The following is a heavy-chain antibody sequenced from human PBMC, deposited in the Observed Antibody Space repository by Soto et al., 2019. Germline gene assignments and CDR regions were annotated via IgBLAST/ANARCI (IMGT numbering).Heavy chain of an antibody. J-gene: IGHJ4*02. Sequence: SETLSLTCAVYGGSFSGYYWSWIRQPPGKGLEWIGEINHSGSTNYNPSLKSRVPISVDTSKNQFSLKLSSVTAADTAVYYCARERITMVRGVIISVNFDYWGQGTLVTVSS. CDR3: ARERITMVRGVIISVNFDY. CDR1: GGSFSGYY. V-gene: IGHV4-34*01. D-gene: IGHD3-10*01. CDR2: INHSGST.